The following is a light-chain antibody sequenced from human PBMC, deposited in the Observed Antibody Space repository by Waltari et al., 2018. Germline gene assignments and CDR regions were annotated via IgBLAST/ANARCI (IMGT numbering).Light chain of an antibody. CDR3: QQYNGYWT. V-gene: IGKV1-5*03. Sequence: DIQMTQSPSTLSASVGDRVTITCRASQSISRCLACYQQKPGTAPKLLIYKASTLESGVPSRFSGSGSGTEFTLTINSLQPDDFATYYCQQYNGYWTFGQGTKVEIK. J-gene: IGKJ1*01. CDR2: KAS. CDR1: QSISRC.